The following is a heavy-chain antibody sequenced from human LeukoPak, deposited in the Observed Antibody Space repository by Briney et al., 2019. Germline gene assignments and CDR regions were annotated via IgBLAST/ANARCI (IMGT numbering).Heavy chain of an antibody. D-gene: IGHD6-13*01. CDR2: IRYDGSDK. CDR1: GFTFSTYG. CDR3: AKDRGIAAAGTDFDY. Sequence: GGSLRLSCAASGFTFSTYGMHWVRQAPGKGLEWVAFIRYDGSDKYYADSVKGRFTISRDNSKNTLYLQMNSLRAEDTAVHYCAKDRGIAAAGTDFDYWGQGTLVTVSS. V-gene: IGHV3-30*02. J-gene: IGHJ4*02.